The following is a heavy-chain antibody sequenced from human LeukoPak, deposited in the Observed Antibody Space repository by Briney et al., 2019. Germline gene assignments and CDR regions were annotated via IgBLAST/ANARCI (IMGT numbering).Heavy chain of an antibody. Sequence: GGSLRLSCTASGFTFRDYAMSWVRQAPGKGLEWVGFIRSKAYGGTTEYAASVKGRFTISRDDSRSIAYLQMNSLKTEDTAVYYCTRAYYDFWSGYSGLLDYWGQGTLVTVSS. CDR1: GFTFRDYA. J-gene: IGHJ4*02. V-gene: IGHV3-49*04. CDR2: IRSKAYGGTT. D-gene: IGHD3-3*01. CDR3: TRAYYDFWSGYSGLLDY.